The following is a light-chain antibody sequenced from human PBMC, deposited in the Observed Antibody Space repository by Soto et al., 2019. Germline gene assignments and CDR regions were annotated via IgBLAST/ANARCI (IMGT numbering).Light chain of an antibody. CDR2: EVS. CDR1: SSDVGGYNY. V-gene: IGLV2-8*01. J-gene: IGLJ2*01. Sequence: QSVLTQPPSASGSPGQSVTISCTGTSSDVGGYNYVSWYQQHPVKAPKLMIYEVSKRPSGVPDRFSGSKSGNTASLTVSGLQVEDEADYYCSSFEASNNLLFGGGTKVTVL. CDR3: SSFEASNNLL.